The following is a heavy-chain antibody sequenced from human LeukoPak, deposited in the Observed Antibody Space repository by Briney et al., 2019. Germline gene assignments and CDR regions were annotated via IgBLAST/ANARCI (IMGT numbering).Heavy chain of an antibody. CDR2: INHSGST. D-gene: IGHD3-3*01. V-gene: IGHV4-34*01. J-gene: IGHJ3*02. Sequence: SETLSLTCAVYGGSFSGYYWSWIRQPPGKGLEWIGEINHSGSTNYNPSLKSRGTISVDTSKNQFSLKLSSVTAADTAVYYCARGGYYDFWSGYYRPRFLGFDIWGQGTMVTVSS. CDR3: ARGGYYDFWSGYYRPRFLGFDI. CDR1: GGSFSGYY.